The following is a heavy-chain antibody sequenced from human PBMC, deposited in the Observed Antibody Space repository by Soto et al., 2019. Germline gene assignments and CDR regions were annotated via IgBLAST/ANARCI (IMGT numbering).Heavy chain of an antibody. V-gene: IGHV5-10-1*01. CDR1: GYSFAGYW. J-gene: IGHJ4*02. D-gene: IGHD3-22*01. Sequence: GESLKISCKGSGYSFAGYWITWVRQKPGKGLEWMGRIDPSDSQTYYSPSFRGHVTISATKSITTVFLQWSSLRASDTAMYYCARQIYDSDTGPNFQYYFDPGGQGTPVTGSS. CDR2: IDPSDSQT. CDR3: ARQIYDSDTGPNFQYYFDP.